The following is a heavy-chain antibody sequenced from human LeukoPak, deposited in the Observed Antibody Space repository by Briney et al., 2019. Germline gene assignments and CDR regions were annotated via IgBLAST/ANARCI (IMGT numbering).Heavy chain of an antibody. CDR1: GFTFSNFW. J-gene: IGHJ4*02. D-gene: IGHD5-12*01. CDR2: VKKEGSEK. Sequence: GGSLRHSCEASGFTFSNFWMYWVRQTPWKGLEWVANVKKEGSEKYYVASVRGGSTNSRDNAKNSLYLEMNSLRAEDSSVYYCAKGGSAYFDFGGQGTLVSVSS. V-gene: IGHV3-7*05. CDR3: AKGGSAYFDF.